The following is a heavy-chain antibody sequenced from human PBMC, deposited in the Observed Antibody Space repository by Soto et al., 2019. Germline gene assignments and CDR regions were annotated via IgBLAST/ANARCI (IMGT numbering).Heavy chain of an antibody. D-gene: IGHD2-15*01. V-gene: IGHV4-59*02. CDR1: GGSVSSYY. J-gene: IGHJ4*02. Sequence: SETLSLTCTVSGGSVSSYYWLWIRQPPRKRLQWIRYTHYSRTTNHNPTLKSRVTISLDTPQNQFTLKLSSVTAAHPPVYYWARGDSYASYFDYWGQGTLVTVSS. CDR3: ARGDSYASYFDY. CDR2: THYSRTT.